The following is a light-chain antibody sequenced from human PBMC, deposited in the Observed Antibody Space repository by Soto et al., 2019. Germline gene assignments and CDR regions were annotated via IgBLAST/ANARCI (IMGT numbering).Light chain of an antibody. CDR2: KTS. CDR1: QSITPW. CDR3: QQCYRHET. J-gene: IGKJ1*01. Sequence: DIRMTQSPSTVSASVGDRVTITCRASQSITPWLSWHQQKQGKAPNLLIYKTSDLENGVSSRFSGSGSGTDYTITINNLQRDDFATYYCQQCYRHETFGQGTRVEVK. V-gene: IGKV1-5*03.